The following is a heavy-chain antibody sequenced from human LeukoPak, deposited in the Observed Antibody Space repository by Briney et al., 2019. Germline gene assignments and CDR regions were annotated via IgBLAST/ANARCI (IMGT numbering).Heavy chain of an antibody. V-gene: IGHV4-59*08. J-gene: IGHJ3*02. CDR3: ARRYSSGFFDAFDI. CDR1: GGSISSYY. D-gene: IGHD6-19*01. Sequence: SETLSLTCTVSGGSISSYYWSWIRQPPGKGLEWIGYIYYSGSTNYNPSLKSRVTISVDTSKNQFSLKLSSVTAADTAVYYCARRYSSGFFDAFDIWGQGTMVTVSS. CDR2: IYYSGST.